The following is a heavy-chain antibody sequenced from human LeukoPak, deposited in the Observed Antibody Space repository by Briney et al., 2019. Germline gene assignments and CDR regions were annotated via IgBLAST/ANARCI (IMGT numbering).Heavy chain of an antibody. V-gene: IGHV3-23*01. Sequence: GGSLRLSCAASGFTFSSYAMSWVRQAPGKGLEWVSAISGSGGSTYYADSVKGRFTISRDNSKNTLYLQMNSLRAEDTAVYYCAKDGCGGYDYCYFDYWGQGTLVTVPS. CDR3: AKDGCGGYDYCYFDY. J-gene: IGHJ4*02. D-gene: IGHD5-12*01. CDR2: ISGSGGST. CDR1: GFTFSSYA.